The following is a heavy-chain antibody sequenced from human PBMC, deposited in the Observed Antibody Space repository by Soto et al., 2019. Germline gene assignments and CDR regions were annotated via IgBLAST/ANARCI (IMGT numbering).Heavy chain of an antibody. CDR1: GDTFSRYG. Sequence: QVQLVESGGGGVQPGRSLRRSCAASGDTFSRYGIHWVRQAAGKGLEWVALISSDGTNTIYADFVKGRFTISRDNSDNTLYLQITSLRTDDTAVFFCATDKYAIPRSSWSLDSWGQGTLVTVSS. J-gene: IGHJ4*02. V-gene: IGHV3-30*03. CDR2: ISSDGTNT. D-gene: IGHD2-8*01. CDR3: ATDKYAIPRSSWSLDS.